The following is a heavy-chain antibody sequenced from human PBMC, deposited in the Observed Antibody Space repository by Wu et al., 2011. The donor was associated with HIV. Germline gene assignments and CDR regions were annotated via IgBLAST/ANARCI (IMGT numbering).Heavy chain of an antibody. V-gene: IGHV1-69*15. CDR3: AYDSSGYYLGVYYYMDV. J-gene: IGHJ6*03. CDR1: GGTFSSYA. Sequence: QVQLVQSGAEVKKPGSSVKVSCEASGGTFSSYAISWVRQAPGQGLEWMGRIIPIFGTANYAQKFQGRVTITADESTSTAYMELSSLRSEDMAVYYCAYDSSGYYLGVYYYMDVWGKGTTVHRLL. CDR2: IIPIFGTA. D-gene: IGHD3-22*01.